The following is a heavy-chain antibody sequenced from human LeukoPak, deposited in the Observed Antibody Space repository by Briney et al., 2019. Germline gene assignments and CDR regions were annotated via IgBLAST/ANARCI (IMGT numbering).Heavy chain of an antibody. CDR2: AYYSGHT. V-gene: IGHV4-59*08. CDR1: GGSISDNY. D-gene: IGHD2-15*01. J-gene: IGHJ4*02. CDR3: ARHPFATPFDY. Sequence: SEILSLTCTVSGGSISDNYWSWIRQPPRKGLEWIGYAYYSGHTNYNSSLKSRVTMSLDTSKSQFSLRLSSVTAADTAVYFCARHPFATPFDYWGPGTLVTVSS.